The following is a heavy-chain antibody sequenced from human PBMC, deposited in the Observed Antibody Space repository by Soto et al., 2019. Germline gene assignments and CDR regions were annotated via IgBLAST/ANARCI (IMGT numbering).Heavy chain of an antibody. J-gene: IGHJ4*02. CDR2: IYYTGST. V-gene: IGHV4-59*12. D-gene: IGHD2-15*01. CDR3: ARGDCSGGSCYSVERLSYYFDY. CDR1: GDSMSPYY. Sequence: SETLSLTCTVSGDSMSPYYWSWIRQPPGKGLEWIGFIYYTGSTNYNPSLKSRVTISVDTSKNQFSLKLSSVTAADTAVYYCARGDCSGGSCYSVERLSYYFDYWGQGTLVTVSS.